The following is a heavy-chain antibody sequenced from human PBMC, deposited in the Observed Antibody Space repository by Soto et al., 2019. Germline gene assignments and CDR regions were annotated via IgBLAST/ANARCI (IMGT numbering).Heavy chain of an antibody. CDR2: IYYSGST. J-gene: IGHJ6*02. CDR1: GGSISSYY. V-gene: IGHV4-59*01. Sequence: PSETLSLTCTVSGGSISSYYWSWIRQPPGKGLEWIGYIYYSGSTNYNPSLKSRVTISVDTSKNQFSLKLSSVTAADTAVYYCARDQRYSRLSVHYYGMDVWGQGTTVTVSS. D-gene: IGHD1-26*01. CDR3: ARDQRYSRLSVHYYGMDV.